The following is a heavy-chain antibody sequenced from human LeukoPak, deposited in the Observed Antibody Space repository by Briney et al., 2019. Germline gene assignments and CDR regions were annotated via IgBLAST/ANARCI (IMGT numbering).Heavy chain of an antibody. CDR1: GFTFSSYG. Sequence: GGSLRLSCAASGFTFSSYGMHWVRQAPGKGLEWVAVIWYDGSNKYYADSVKGRFTISRDNSKNTLYLQMNSLRAEDTAVYYCARDPEAVAGYYFDYWGQGTLVTVSS. J-gene: IGHJ4*02. CDR2: IWYDGSNK. D-gene: IGHD6-19*01. V-gene: IGHV3-33*01. CDR3: ARDPEAVAGYYFDY.